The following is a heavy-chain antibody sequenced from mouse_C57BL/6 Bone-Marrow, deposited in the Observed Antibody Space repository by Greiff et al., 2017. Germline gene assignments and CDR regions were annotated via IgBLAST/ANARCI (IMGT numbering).Heavy chain of an antibody. D-gene: IGHD4-1*01. CDR1: GYSFTDYN. CDR2: INPNYGTT. Sequence: VQLQQSGPELAKPGASVKISCKASGYSFTDYNMNWVKQSNGKSLEWIGVINPNYGTTSYNQKFKGKATLTVDQSSSTAYMQINSLSSEDSAVYYCGKTGTRYYFDYWGQGTTLTVSS. J-gene: IGHJ2*01. CDR3: GKTGTRYYFDY. V-gene: IGHV1-39*01.